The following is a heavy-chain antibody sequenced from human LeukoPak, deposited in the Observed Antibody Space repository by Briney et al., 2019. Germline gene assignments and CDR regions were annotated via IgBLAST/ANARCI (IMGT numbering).Heavy chain of an antibody. CDR2: IYSSGST. D-gene: IGHD3-10*01. Sequence: MASETLSLTCTVSGGSISSSSYYWGWIRQPPGKGLEWIGSIYSSGSTYYNSSLKSRVTISIDTSKNQVSLKLSSVTAADTAVYYCARSITMVRGVGNYYYYYYMDVWGKGTTVTISS. J-gene: IGHJ6*03. V-gene: IGHV4-39*07. CDR3: ARSITMVRGVGNYYYYYYMDV. CDR1: GGSISSSSYY.